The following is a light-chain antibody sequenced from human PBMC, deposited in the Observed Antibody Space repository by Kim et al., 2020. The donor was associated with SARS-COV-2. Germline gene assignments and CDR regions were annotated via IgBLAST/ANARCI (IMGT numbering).Light chain of an antibody. CDR1: QSVSSNY. V-gene: IGKV3-20*01. CDR2: SAS. CDR3: QQHGGSPMT. J-gene: IGKJ1*01. Sequence: EVVLTQSPGTLSLSPGERATLSCRASQSVSSNYLAWYQQKPGQAPRLLIYSASTRATGIPDRFSGSGSGTDFTLTISRLEPEDFAVYYCQQHGGSPMTFGRGTKVDIK.